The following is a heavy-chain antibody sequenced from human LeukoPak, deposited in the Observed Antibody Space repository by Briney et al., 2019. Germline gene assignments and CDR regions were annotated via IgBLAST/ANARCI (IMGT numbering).Heavy chain of an antibody. D-gene: IGHD3-10*01. V-gene: IGHV1-18*01. J-gene: IGHJ5*02. CDR1: GYTFTSYG. CDR2: ISAYNGNT. Sequence: ASVKVSCKASGYTFTSYGISWVRQAPGQGLEWMGWISAYNGNTNYAQKLQGRVTMTTDTSTSTAYMELRSLRSDDTAVYYCAIDKISFKWFVELLTWFDPWGQGTLVTVSS. CDR3: AIDKISFKWFVELLTWFDP.